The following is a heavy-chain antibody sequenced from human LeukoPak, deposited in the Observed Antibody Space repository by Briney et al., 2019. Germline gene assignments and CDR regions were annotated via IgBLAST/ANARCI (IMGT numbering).Heavy chain of an antibody. D-gene: IGHD2-15*01. V-gene: IGHV1-69*04. CDR3: ARDRPRARYFDY. J-gene: IGHJ4*02. Sequence: SVKVSCKASGGTFSDYSISWVRQAPGQGLEWMGRIIPILNVPNYVQKFEGRLTITADKSTSTAHMELSSLKSADTAVYFCARDRPRARYFDYWGQGTLVTVSS. CDR1: GGTFSDYS. CDR2: IIPILNVP.